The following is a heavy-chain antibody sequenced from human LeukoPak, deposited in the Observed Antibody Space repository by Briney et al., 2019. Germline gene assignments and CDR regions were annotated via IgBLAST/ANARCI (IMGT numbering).Heavy chain of an antibody. CDR3: AKGRGYNYGYIFGYFDY. CDR1: GFTFRSYG. D-gene: IGHD5-18*01. J-gene: IGHJ4*02. V-gene: IGHV3-30*02. Sequence: GGSLRLSCAASGFTFRSYGMHWVRQAPGKGLEWVAIIRYDGTNKYYADSVKGRFTISRDNAKNSLYLQMNSLRAEDTALYYCAKGRGYNYGYIFGYFDYWGQGTLVTVSS. CDR2: IRYDGTNK.